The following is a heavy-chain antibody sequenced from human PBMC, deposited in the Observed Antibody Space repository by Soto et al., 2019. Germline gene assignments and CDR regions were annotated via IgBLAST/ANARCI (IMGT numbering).Heavy chain of an antibody. CDR3: TTVALVYYGSGSYYNGF. V-gene: IGHV3-15*01. D-gene: IGHD3-10*01. Sequence: PVGSLRLSCAASGFTFSNAWMSWVRQAPGKGLEWVGRIKSKTDGGTTDYAAPVKGRFTISRDDSKNTLYLQMNSLKTEDTAVYYCTTVALVYYGSGSYYNGFWGQGTLVTVSS. CDR2: IKSKTDGGTT. CDR1: GFTFSNAW. J-gene: IGHJ1*01.